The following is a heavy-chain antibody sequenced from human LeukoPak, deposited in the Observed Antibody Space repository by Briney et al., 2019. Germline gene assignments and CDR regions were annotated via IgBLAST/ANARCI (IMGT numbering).Heavy chain of an antibody. CDR3: ARGLAAGVVGFDY. Sequence: PSETLSLTCGVYGGSFRGYYWRWIRQPPGKGLEGIGEINHSGSTNYNPSLKSRVTISVDTSKTHFSLKLSSVTAADTAVYYCARGLAAGVVGFDYWGQGTLVTVSS. CDR1: GGSFRGYY. J-gene: IGHJ4*02. CDR2: INHSGST. V-gene: IGHV4-34*01. D-gene: IGHD3-10*01.